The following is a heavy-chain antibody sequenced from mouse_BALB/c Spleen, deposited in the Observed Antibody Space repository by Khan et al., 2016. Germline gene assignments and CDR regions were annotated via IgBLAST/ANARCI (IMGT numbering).Heavy chain of an antibody. CDR3: ARSGDGYSYAMDY. CDR1: GYTFTNYG. D-gene: IGHD2-3*01. CDR2: INTYTGEP. Sequence: QIQLVQSGPELKKPGETVKISCKASGYTFTNYGMNWVKQAPGKGLKWMGWINTYTGEPTYADDFKGRFAFTLETSASTAYLQINNLKNEDTATYFCARSGDGYSYAMDYWGQGTSVTVSS. V-gene: IGHV9-3-1*01. J-gene: IGHJ4*01.